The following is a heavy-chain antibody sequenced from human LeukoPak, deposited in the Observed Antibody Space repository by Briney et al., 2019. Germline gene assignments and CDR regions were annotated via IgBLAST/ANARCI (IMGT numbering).Heavy chain of an antibody. D-gene: IGHD3-10*01. CDR3: ARDYGSGTFYNIYYYGMDV. J-gene: IGHJ6*02. CDR1: GFTFSSYG. CDR2: IDSSSSTI. V-gene: IGHV3-48*04. Sequence: GGSLRLSCAASGFTFSSYGMNWVRQAPGKGLEWVSYIDSSSSTIYYADSVKGRFTISRDNAKNSLYLQMNSLRAEDTAVYYCARDYGSGTFYNIYYYGMDVWGQGTTVTVSS.